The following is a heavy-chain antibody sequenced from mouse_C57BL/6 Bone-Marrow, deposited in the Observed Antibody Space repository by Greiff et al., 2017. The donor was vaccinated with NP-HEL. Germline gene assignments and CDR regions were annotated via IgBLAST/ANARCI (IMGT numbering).Heavy chain of an antibody. V-gene: IGHV14-2*01. D-gene: IGHD2-1*01. Sequence: EVQLQQSGAELVKPGASVKLSCTASGFNIKDYYMHWVKQRTEQGLEWIGRIDPEDGETKYAPNFQGKATITADTSSNTAYLQLSSLTSEDTAVYYCASEGRIYYGNWYFDVWGTGTTVTVSS. CDR3: ASEGRIYYGNWYFDV. CDR2: IDPEDGET. CDR1: GFNIKDYY. J-gene: IGHJ1*03.